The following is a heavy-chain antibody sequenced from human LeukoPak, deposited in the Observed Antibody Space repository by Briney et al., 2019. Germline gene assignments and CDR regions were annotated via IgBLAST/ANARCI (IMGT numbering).Heavy chain of an antibody. CDR2: ISGSGGST. CDR1: GFTFSSYA. J-gene: IGHJ3*02. D-gene: IGHD5-18*01. CDR3: AKDGYPGDAFDI. V-gene: IGHV3-23*01. Sequence: GGSLRLSCAASGFTFSSYAMSWVRQAPGKGLEWVSAISGSGGSTYYADSVKGRFTISRDNSKNTLYLQMNSLRAEATAVYYCAKDGYPGDAFDIWGQGTMVTVSS.